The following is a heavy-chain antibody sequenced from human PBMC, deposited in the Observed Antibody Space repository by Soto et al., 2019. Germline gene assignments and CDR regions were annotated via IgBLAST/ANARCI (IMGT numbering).Heavy chain of an antibody. Sequence: EVQLLESGGGLVQPGGSLRLSCAASGFTFSSYAMSWVRQAPGKGLEWVSAISGSGGSTYYADSVKGRFTISRDNSKNTLYLQMNSLRAEDTAVYYCAISGHIVVVTAMFYFDYWGQGTLVTVSS. CDR1: GFTFSSYA. D-gene: IGHD2-21*02. J-gene: IGHJ4*02. CDR2: ISGSGGST. CDR3: AISGHIVVVTAMFYFDY. V-gene: IGHV3-23*01.